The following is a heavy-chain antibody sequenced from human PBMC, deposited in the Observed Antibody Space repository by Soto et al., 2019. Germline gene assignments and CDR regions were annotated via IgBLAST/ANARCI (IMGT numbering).Heavy chain of an antibody. V-gene: IGHV3-30*03. CDR1: GFTFSTCG. Sequence: QVQLVESGGGVVQPGRSLRLSCAASGFTFSTCGMHWVRQAPGKGLEWVALTSYHGNKEYYADSVKGRFTISRDNSKNTLYLQMNSLRAEDTAVYYCARHIGYSGYEVWYFDLGGRGTLVTVSS. CDR3: ARHIGYSGYEVWYFDL. J-gene: IGHJ2*01. CDR2: TSYHGNKE. D-gene: IGHD5-12*01.